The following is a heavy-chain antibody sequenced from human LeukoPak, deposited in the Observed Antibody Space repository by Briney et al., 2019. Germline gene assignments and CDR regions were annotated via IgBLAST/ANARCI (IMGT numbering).Heavy chain of an antibody. CDR3: ARPPSAYCSGGSCYVDY. CDR2: IYPGDSDT. V-gene: IGHV5-51*01. Sequence: GESLKISCKGSGCSFTSYWIGWVRQMPGKGLEWMGIIYPGDSDTRYSPSFQGQVTISADKSISTAYLQWSSLKASDTAMYYCARPPSAYCSGGSCYVDYWGQGTLVTVSS. J-gene: IGHJ4*02. D-gene: IGHD2-15*01. CDR1: GCSFTSYW.